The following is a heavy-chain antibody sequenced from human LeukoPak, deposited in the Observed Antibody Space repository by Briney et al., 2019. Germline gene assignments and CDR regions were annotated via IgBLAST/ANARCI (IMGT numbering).Heavy chain of an antibody. J-gene: IGHJ5*02. CDR2: ITASGDST. D-gene: IGHD3-10*01. CDR1: GFTFSNYV. Sequence: GGSLRLSCAASGFTFSNYVMIWVRQAPGKGLEWVSGITASGDSTYYGDSVKGRFTMSRDNSKNTVYLQMNSLRGDDTAVYYCARGHGSGYTNYFDPWGQGTLVTVSS. V-gene: IGHV3-23*01. CDR3: ARGHGSGYTNYFDP.